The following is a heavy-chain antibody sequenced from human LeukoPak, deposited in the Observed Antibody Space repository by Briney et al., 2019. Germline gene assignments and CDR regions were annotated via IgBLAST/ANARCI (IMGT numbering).Heavy chain of an antibody. J-gene: IGHJ4*02. CDR1: GGSISSGSYY. V-gene: IGHV4-61*02. CDR3: ARERGAGTPTFDY. Sequence: SETLSLTCTVSGGSISSGSYYWSWIRQPAGKGLEWIGRIYTSGSTNYNPFLKSRVTISVDTSKNQFSLKLSSETAADTAVYYCARERGAGTPTFDYWGQGTLVTVSS. CDR2: IYTSGST. D-gene: IGHD1-1*01.